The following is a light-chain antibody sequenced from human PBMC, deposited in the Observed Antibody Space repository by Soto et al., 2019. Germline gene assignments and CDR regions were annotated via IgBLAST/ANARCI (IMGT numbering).Light chain of an antibody. CDR1: QSISSN. CDR3: QQHNNWPRT. Sequence: EIVMTQSPATLSVSPGERATLSCRASQSISSNLAWYQQKPGQAPRLLIYDASTRATGIPARFSGSGSGTEFTLTISSLQSEDFGVYYCQQHNNWPRTFGGGTKVEIK. V-gene: IGKV3-15*01. CDR2: DAS. J-gene: IGKJ4*01.